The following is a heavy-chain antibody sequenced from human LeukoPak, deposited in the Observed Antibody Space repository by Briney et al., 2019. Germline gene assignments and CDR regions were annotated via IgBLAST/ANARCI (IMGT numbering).Heavy chain of an antibody. D-gene: IGHD2-15*01. CDR1: GFXFSTYS. Sequence: GGSLRLSCAASGFXFSTYSMNWVRQAPGKGLEWVSYISSSISTVYYADSVRGRFTISRGNAKNSLYLQMNSLRDEDTAVYYCARGCSPGTCSPFDYWGQGTLVTVSS. J-gene: IGHJ4*02. CDR3: ARGCSPGTCSPFDY. CDR2: ISSSISTV. V-gene: IGHV3-48*02.